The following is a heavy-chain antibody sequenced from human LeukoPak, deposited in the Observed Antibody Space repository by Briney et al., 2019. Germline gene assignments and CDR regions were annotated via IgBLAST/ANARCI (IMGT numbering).Heavy chain of an antibody. J-gene: IGHJ4*02. D-gene: IGHD6-13*01. Sequence: PGGSLRLSCAASGFTLSTYTMSWARQAPGKGLEWVSAIIGSGGDTYYADSVKGRFTISRDNSKNTLYLQMNSLRAEDTAVYYCAKDIWVSAAGMFDYWGQGTLVTVSS. CDR3: AKDIWVSAAGMFDY. CDR2: IIGSGGDT. V-gene: IGHV3-23*01. CDR1: GFTLSTYT.